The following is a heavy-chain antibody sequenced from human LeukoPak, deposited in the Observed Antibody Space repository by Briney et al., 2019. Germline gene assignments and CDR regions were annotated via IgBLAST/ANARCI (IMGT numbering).Heavy chain of an antibody. J-gene: IGHJ4*02. CDR1: GGTFSSYA. V-gene: IGHV1-69*13. CDR3: ARDRAVAGPFDY. Sequence: SVKVSCKASGGTFSSYAISWVRQAPGQGLEWMGGVIPIFGTANYAQKFQGRVTITADESTSTAYMELSSLRSEDTAVYYCARDRAVAGPFDYWGQGTLVTVSS. D-gene: IGHD6-19*01. CDR2: VIPIFGTA.